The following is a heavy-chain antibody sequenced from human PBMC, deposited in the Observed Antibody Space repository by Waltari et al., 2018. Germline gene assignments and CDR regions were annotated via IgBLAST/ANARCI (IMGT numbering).Heavy chain of an antibody. J-gene: IGHJ4*02. CDR1: GGSISRYY. CDR2: IYYSGST. V-gene: IGHV4-59*01. CDR3: ARTEIPSSGWFY. Sequence: QVQLQESGPGLVKPSETLSLTCPVSGGSISRYYWSWIRQPPGKGLEWIGYIYYSGSTNYNPSLKSRVTISVDTSKNQFSLKLSSVTAADTAVYYCARTEIPSSGWFYWGQGTLVTVSS. D-gene: IGHD6-19*01.